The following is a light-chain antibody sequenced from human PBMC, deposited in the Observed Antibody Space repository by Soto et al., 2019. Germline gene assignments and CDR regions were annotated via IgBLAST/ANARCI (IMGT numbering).Light chain of an antibody. V-gene: IGKV1-39*01. J-gene: IGKJ1*01. CDR2: AAS. Sequence: QMTQSPSSLSASVGDRVTITCRASQIISSYLNWYQQKPGKAPKLLIYAASSLQSGVPSRFSGSGSGTDFTLNISSLQPEDFATYYCQQSYSTPWTFGQGTKVEIK. CDR3: QQSYSTPWT. CDR1: QIISSY.